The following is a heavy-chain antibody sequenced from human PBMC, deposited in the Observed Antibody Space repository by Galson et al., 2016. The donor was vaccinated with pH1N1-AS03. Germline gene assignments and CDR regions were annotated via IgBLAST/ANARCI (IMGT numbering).Heavy chain of an antibody. D-gene: IGHD3-22*01. J-gene: IGHJ4*02. CDR2: IWYDGSNK. CDR3: AKEGDSSGDYFDY. CDR1: GFTFSSYG. Sequence: SLRLSCAVSGFTFSSYGMHWVRQAPGKGLEWVAVIWYDGSNKYYVDSVKGRFTISRDNSKNTLYLQMNSLRAEDTAVYYCAKEGDSSGDYFDYWGQGILVTVSS. V-gene: IGHV3-33*06.